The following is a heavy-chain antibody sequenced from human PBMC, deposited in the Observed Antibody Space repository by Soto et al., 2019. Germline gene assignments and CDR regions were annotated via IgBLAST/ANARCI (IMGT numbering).Heavy chain of an antibody. V-gene: IGHV1-69*12. J-gene: IGHJ6*02. CDR3: ARGRSYGDYYYGMDV. Sequence: QVQLVQSGAEVKKPGSSVKVSCKASGGTFSSYAISWVRQAPGQGLEWMGGIIPIFGTANYAQKFQGRVTIXXDXSXXTAYMELSSLRSEDTAVYYCARGRSYGDYYYGMDVWGQGTTVTVSS. D-gene: IGHD1-26*01. CDR2: IIPIFGTA. CDR1: GGTFSSYA.